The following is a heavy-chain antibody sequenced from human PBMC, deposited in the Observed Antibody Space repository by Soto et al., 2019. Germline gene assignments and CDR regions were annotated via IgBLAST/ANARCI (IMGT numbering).Heavy chain of an antibody. CDR2: IIPIFGTA. D-gene: IGHD3-22*01. J-gene: IGHJ3*02. V-gene: IGHV1-69*13. CDR3: AGGPYYYDSSGYPLGAFDI. Sequence: GASVKVSCKASGGTFSSYAISWVRQAPGQGLEWMGGIIPIFGTANYAQKFQGRVTITADESTSTAYMELSSLRSEDTAVYYCAGGPYYYDSSGYPLGAFDIWGQGTMVTVSS. CDR1: GGTFSSYA.